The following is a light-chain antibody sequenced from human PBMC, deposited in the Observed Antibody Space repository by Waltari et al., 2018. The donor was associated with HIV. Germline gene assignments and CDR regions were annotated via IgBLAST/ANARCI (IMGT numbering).Light chain of an antibody. CDR1: QDIDIY. CDR3: QQYNSYPIT. J-gene: IGKJ5*01. CDR2: AAS. Sequence: DIQLTQSPSFLSASVGDRVTITCRASQDIDIYLAWFQQKPGKAPKSLIYAASSLQSGAPSRFSGSGSGTDFILTISSLQAEDFVTYYCQQYNSYPITFGQGTRLEIK. V-gene: IGKV1-16*01.